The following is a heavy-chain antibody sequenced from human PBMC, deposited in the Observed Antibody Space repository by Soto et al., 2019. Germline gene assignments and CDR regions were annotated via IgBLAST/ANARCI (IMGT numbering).Heavy chain of an antibody. CDR3: GREQNSGYYRTADY. D-gene: IGHD3-22*01. CDR2: IFYDGSGH. CDR1: GFTLSDYN. Sequence: QVQLVESGGSLVQPGRSLRLSGKASGFTLSDYNMHWVRQAPGKGLEWLGVIFYDGSGHFYADSMEGRFTISRDASKNTLYLQMNSLRLEDTAVYFCGREQNSGYYRTADYWGQGTLVTVSS. J-gene: IGHJ4*02. V-gene: IGHV3-30*14.